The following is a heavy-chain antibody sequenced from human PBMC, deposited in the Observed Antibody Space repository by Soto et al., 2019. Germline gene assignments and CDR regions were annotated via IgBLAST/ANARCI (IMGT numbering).Heavy chain of an antibody. D-gene: IGHD4-4*01. CDR1: GFTFSIYD. V-gene: IGHV3-23*01. CDR2: ISNSGGST. Sequence: PGGSLRLSCAASGFTFSIYDMSWVRQSPGKGLEWVSTISNSGGSTSYADSVKGRSSTSRDNYKNTLYLQMNILRAEDTAIYYCAYRTGFDYWGQGTLVTVSS. J-gene: IGHJ4*02. CDR3: AYRTGFDY.